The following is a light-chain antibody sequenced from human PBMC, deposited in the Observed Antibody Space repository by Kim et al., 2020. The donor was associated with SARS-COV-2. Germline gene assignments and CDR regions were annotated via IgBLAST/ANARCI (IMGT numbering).Light chain of an antibody. J-gene: IGKJ1*01. CDR1: QTVTSNS. Sequence: LSLSPGDRATLSCRASQTVTSNSLAWYQQKPGQAPRLLIYGASSRATGIPDRFSGSGSGTDFTLTISRLEPEDVAVYYCQQYGRTFGQGTKVDIK. CDR2: GAS. V-gene: IGKV3-20*01. CDR3: QQYGRT.